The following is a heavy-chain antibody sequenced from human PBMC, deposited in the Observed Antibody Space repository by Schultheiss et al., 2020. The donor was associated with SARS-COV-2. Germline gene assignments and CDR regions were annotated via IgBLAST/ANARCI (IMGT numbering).Heavy chain of an antibody. V-gene: IGHV1-2*02. J-gene: IGHJ5*02. D-gene: IGHD6-19*01. CDR1: GYTFTNYG. CDR2: ISPNTRGT. Sequence: ASVKVSCMTSGYTFTNYGISWVRQAPGQGLEWMGWISPNTRGTNYAQEFQGRVTMTRDTSISTAYMELSSLTSDDTAVYYCARDIAARVAGSLPAWFDPWGQGTLVTVSS. CDR3: ARDIAARVAGSLPAWFDP.